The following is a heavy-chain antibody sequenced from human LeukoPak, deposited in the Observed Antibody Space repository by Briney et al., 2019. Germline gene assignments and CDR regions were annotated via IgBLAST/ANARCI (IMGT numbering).Heavy chain of an antibody. Sequence: PSETLSLTCTVSGGSINSYYWSWIRQPPGRGLEWIGSIHYSGSTNYNPSLKSRVTISVDTSKNQFSLKLSSVTAADTAVYYCARRFGSDAFDIWGQGTMVTVSS. CDR2: IHYSGST. CDR1: GGSINSYY. CDR3: ARRFGSDAFDI. D-gene: IGHD3-10*01. V-gene: IGHV4-59*01. J-gene: IGHJ3*02.